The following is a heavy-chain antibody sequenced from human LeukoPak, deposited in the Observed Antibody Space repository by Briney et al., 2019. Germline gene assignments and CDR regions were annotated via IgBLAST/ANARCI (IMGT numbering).Heavy chain of an antibody. CDR3: ARDLPPYYDFWSGYYNTAPTPDAFDI. J-gene: IGHJ3*02. D-gene: IGHD3-3*01. CDR2: IYTSGST. Sequence: SETLSLTCTVSGGSISSYYWSWIRQPAGKGLEWIGRIYTSGSTNYNPSLKSRVTMSVDTSKNQFSLKLSSVTAADTAVHYCARDLPPYYDFWSGYYNTAPTPDAFDIWGQGTMVTVSS. CDR1: GGSISSYY. V-gene: IGHV4-4*07.